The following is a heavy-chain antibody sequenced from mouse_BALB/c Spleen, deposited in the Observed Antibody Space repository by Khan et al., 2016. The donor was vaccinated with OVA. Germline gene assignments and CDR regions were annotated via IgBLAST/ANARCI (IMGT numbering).Heavy chain of an antibody. CDR1: GHTFTKFG. CDR3: AKPPYFCYVMDN. J-gene: IGHJ4*01. CDR2: INTYTGEP. D-gene: IGHD2-10*01. V-gene: IGHV9-3-1*01. Sequence: LVESGPEVKKPGETVKISCKASGHTFTKFGMNWVKQAPGKGLKWMGWINTYTGEPTYADDFNGRFAFSLETSASTAYLQINNLKHEDTAKYCTAKPPYFCYVMDNWGQGTSVTVSS.